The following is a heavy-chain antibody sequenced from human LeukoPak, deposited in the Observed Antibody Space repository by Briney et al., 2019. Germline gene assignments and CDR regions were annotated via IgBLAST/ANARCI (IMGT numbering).Heavy chain of an antibody. CDR2: ISYDGSNK. CDR3: AKPDSGDYPFDY. CDR1: GFTFSSYA. J-gene: IGHJ4*02. V-gene: IGHV3-30*04. D-gene: IGHD4-17*01. Sequence: GGSLRLSCAASGFTFSSYAMHWVRQAPGKGLEWVAVISYDGSNKYYADSVKGRFTISRDNSKNTLYLQMNSLRAEDTAVYYCAKPDSGDYPFDYWGQGTLVTVSS.